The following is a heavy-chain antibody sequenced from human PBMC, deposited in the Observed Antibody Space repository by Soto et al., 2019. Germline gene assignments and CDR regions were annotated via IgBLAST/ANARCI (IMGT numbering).Heavy chain of an antibody. V-gene: IGHV3-23*01. CDR3: AKDSPDMITFGGVIVQTKQPFDY. D-gene: IGHD3-16*02. CDR2: ISGSGGST. Sequence: GGSLRLSCAASGCTFGSYGMSWVRQAPGEGLEWVSAISGSGGSTYYADSVKGRFTISRDNSKNTLYLQMNSLRAEDTAVYYCAKDSPDMITFGGVIVQTKQPFDYWGQGTLVTVSS. J-gene: IGHJ4*02. CDR1: GCTFGSYG.